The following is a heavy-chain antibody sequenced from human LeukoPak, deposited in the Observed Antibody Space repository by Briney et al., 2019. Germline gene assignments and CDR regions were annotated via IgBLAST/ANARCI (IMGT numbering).Heavy chain of an antibody. D-gene: IGHD5-18*01. V-gene: IGHV1-2*06. J-gene: IGHJ6*02. CDR1: GYTFTSYG. Sequence: ASVKVSCKASGYTFTSYGISWVRQAPGQGLEWMGRINPNSGGTNYAQKFQGRVTMTRDTSISTAYMELSRLRSDDTAVYYCARDNGYSYGSEYGMDVWGQGTTVTVSS. CDR3: ARDNGYSYGSEYGMDV. CDR2: INPNSGGT.